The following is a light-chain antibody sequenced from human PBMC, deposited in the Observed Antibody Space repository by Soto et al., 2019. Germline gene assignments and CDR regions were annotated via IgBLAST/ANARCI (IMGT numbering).Light chain of an antibody. CDR1: QSVSSSY. V-gene: IGKV3-20*01. J-gene: IGKJ4*01. CDR2: GAS. CDR3: QQYGRSPPLLT. Sequence: EIVLTQSPDTLSLSPGERATLSCRASQSVSSSYLAWYQQRPGQAPRLIIYGASSRATGIPDRFSGSGSGTDFTLTISRLEPEDFAVYYCQQYGRSPPLLTFGGGTKVEIK.